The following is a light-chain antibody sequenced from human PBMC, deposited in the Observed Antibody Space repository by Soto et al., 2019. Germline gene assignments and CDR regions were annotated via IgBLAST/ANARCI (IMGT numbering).Light chain of an antibody. Sequence: DIQLTQSPSSLSASLGDRVTITCRASRAFKNFLACLQQRPGKVPDLLIYAASTLRSGVPSRFSGNASGTDFSFTISSLQPEDVATYYCQKYDRAPAMFGQGTKVDIK. CDR1: RAFKNF. J-gene: IGKJ1*01. CDR3: QKYDRAPAM. V-gene: IGKV1-27*01. CDR2: AAS.